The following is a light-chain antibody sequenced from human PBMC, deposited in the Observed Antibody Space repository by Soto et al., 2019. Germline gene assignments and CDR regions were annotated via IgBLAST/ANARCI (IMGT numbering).Light chain of an antibody. Sequence: IVLPQSPGTLSFSPGERDTLSCRASQSVSSSYLAWYQQKPGQAPRLLIYGASSRATGIPDRFSGSGSATDFTLTISRLEPEDFAVYYCQQYSRSPLTFGQGTKVDIK. CDR3: QQYSRSPLT. V-gene: IGKV3-20*01. J-gene: IGKJ1*01. CDR1: QSVSSSY. CDR2: GAS.